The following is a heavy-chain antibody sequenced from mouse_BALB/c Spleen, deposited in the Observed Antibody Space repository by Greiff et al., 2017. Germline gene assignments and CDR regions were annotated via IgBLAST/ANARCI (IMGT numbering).Heavy chain of an antibody. Sequence: VQLQQSGAELVRPGVSVKLSCEGSGFAFTDYAMPWVQQTPAKSLEWIGVISTCYGDASYNQKFKGKATMTVDKSSSTAYMELARLTSEESAIYYCARGDYYGSSYYYAMDYWGQGTAATVPS. J-gene: IGHJ4*01. CDR3: ARGDYYGSSYYYAMDY. CDR1: GFAFTDYA. D-gene: IGHD1-1*01. CDR2: ISTCYGDA. V-gene: IGHV1S137*01.